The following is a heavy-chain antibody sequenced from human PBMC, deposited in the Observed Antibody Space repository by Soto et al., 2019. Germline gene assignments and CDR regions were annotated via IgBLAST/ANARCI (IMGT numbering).Heavy chain of an antibody. Sequence: ASVKVSCKASGGTFSSYAISWVRQAPGQGLEWMGGIIPIFGTANYAQKFQGRVTITADKSTSTAYMELSSLRSEDTAVYYCYVDFWSGYYNNHYYYGMDVWGQGTTVTVSS. CDR1: GGTFSSYA. CDR2: IIPIFGTA. V-gene: IGHV1-69*06. D-gene: IGHD3-3*01. J-gene: IGHJ6*02. CDR3: YVDFWSGYYNNHYYYGMDV.